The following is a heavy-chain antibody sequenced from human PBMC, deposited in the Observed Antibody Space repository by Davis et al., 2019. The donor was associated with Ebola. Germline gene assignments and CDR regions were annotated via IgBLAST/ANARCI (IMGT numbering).Heavy chain of an antibody. J-gene: IGHJ3*01. V-gene: IGHV3-23*01. CDR3: AKDTSNIWFDV. Sequence: GESLKISCVASGFTFSSYSMNWVRQAPGKGLEWVSTLGTSADTYYADSVKGRFTISRDNSRNTLYLQMNGLRVEDTAIYYCAKDTSNIWFDVWGQGTMVTVSS. CDR2: LGTSADT. CDR1: GFTFSSYS. D-gene: IGHD1-26*01.